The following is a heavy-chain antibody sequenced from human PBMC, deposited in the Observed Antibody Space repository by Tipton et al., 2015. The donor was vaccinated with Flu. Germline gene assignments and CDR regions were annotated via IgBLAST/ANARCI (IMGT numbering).Heavy chain of an antibody. J-gene: IGHJ3*02. Sequence: SLRLSCAASGFTLSTYWMSWVRQAPGKGLEWVANINQDGSEKYYVDSVKGRFTISRDNAKNSLYLQMNSLRAEDTAVYYCVREKPNSPNAFDIWGQGTMVTVSS. CDR3: VREKPNSPNAFDI. CDR1: GFTLSTYW. V-gene: IGHV3-7*01. CDR2: INQDGSEK. D-gene: IGHD2/OR15-2a*01.